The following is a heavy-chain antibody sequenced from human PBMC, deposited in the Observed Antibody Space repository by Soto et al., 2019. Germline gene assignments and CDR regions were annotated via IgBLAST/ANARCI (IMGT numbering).Heavy chain of an antibody. CDR2: IIPIFGTA. CDR3: GVGSSYYYYYGMDV. D-gene: IGHD6-6*01. J-gene: IGHJ6*02. CDR1: GGTFSSYA. Sequence: GASVKVSCKXSGGTFSSYAISWVRQAPGQGLEWMGGIIPIFGTANYAQKFQGRVTITADKSTSTAYMELGSLRSEDTAVHYCGVGSSYYYYYGMDVWGQGTTVTVSS. V-gene: IGHV1-69*06.